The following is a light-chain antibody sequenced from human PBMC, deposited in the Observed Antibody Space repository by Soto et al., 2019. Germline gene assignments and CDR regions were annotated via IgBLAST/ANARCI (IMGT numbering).Light chain of an antibody. CDR2: STE. CDR1: SSNIGTNY. Sequence: QSVMTQSPSASGTPGQRVTVSCSGSSSNIGTNYVYWYQQLPGTAPKVLIYSTEKRPSGVPDRFYGSKSGTSASLAISGLRSEDEADYYCAAWDDSLSGPVFGGGTKLTVL. J-gene: IGLJ2*01. CDR3: AAWDDSLSGPV. V-gene: IGLV1-47*01.